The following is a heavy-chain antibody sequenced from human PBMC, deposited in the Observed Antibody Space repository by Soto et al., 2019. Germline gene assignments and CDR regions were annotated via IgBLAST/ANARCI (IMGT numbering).Heavy chain of an antibody. CDR3: ARARLRFLEWPDL. Sequence: GGSLRLSCAASGFTFSSYGMHCVRQAPGKGLEGVAVRWYDGSNKYYADSVKGRFTISIDNSKNTLYLQMNSLRAEDTAVYYCARARLRFLEWPDLWGQGTMVAVSS. CDR2: RWYDGSNK. V-gene: IGHV3-33*01. CDR1: GFTFSSYG. J-gene: IGHJ4*02. D-gene: IGHD3-3*01.